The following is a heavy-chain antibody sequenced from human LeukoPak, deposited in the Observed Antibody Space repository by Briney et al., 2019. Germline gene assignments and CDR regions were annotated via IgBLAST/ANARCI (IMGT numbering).Heavy chain of an antibody. CDR2: IYYSGIT. J-gene: IGHJ4*02. D-gene: IGHD5-24*01. V-gene: IGHV4-59*01. CDR3: ARGDNYGPFDY. Sequence: SETLSPTCTVSGGSISSYYWYWLRQPPGKGLECIGYIYYSGITNYNPSLKSRVTISVDTSKNQFSLKLSSVTAADTALYYCARGDNYGPFDYWGQGTLVTVSS. CDR1: GGSISSYY.